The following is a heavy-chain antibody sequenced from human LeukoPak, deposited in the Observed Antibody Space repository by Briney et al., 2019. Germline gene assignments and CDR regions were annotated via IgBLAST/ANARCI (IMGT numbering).Heavy chain of an antibody. CDR3: ARLGRVAVAGTLTNYYGMAA. CDR1: GYSFTSSG. CDR2: IIAYNGNT. D-gene: IGHD6-19*01. J-gene: IGHJ6*04. V-gene: IGHV1-18*01. Sequence: ASVKVSCKASGYSFTSSGISCVRQAPGKGLEWMLWIIAYNGNTNYAQKLQGRVTMTTDTSTSTAYMELRSLRSDDTAVYYCARLGRVAVAGTLTNYYGMAAWGKGSTVTVSS.